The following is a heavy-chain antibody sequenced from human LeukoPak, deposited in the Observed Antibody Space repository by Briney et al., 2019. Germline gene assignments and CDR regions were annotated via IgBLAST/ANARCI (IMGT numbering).Heavy chain of an antibody. CDR3: ARGGSGSYFSWLDP. CDR1: GYTFTGYY. V-gene: IGHV1-2*02. Sequence: ASVKVSCKASGYTFTGYYIHWVRQAPGQGLECVGWINPNSGGTSYAQKFRGRVTMTRDTSISTAYMELSRLSSDDTAVYYCARGGSGSYFSWLDPWGQGTLVTVSS. J-gene: IGHJ5*02. CDR2: INPNSGGT. D-gene: IGHD3-10*01.